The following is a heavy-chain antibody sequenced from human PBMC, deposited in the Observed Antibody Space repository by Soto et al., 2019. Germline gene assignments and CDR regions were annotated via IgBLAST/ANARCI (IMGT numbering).Heavy chain of an antibody. J-gene: IGHJ3*02. CDR2: INHSGST. CDR1: GGSFSGYY. CDR3: ARAEGYDGSYAFDI. V-gene: IGHV4-34*01. Sequence: SEALSLTCAVYGGSFSGYYWSWIRQPPGKGLEWIGEINHSGSTNYNPSLKSRVTISVDTSKNQFSLKLSSVTAADTAVYYCARAEGYDGSYAFDIWGQGTMVTVSS. D-gene: IGHD5-12*01.